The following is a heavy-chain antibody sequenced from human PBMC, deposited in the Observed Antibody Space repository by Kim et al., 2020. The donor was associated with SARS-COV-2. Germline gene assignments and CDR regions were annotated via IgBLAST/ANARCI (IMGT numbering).Heavy chain of an antibody. Sequence: SETLSLTCTVSGDSISIYYWSWIRQPAGKGLEWIGRVYTNGSPKYNPSLKSRVTMSIDTSKNQVSLKVRSVTAADTAVYYCARENQVEMATITVFDYWGQGTLVTVSS. CDR1: GDSISIYY. CDR3: ARENQVEMATITVFDY. D-gene: IGHD5-12*01. J-gene: IGHJ4*02. CDR2: VYTNGSP. V-gene: IGHV4-4*07.